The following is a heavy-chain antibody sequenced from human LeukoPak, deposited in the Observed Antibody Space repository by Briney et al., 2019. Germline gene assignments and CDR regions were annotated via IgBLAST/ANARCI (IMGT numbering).Heavy chain of an antibody. V-gene: IGHV4-59*08. CDR2: IYYSGST. Sequence: SETLSLTCTVSGGSISSYYWSWIRQPPGKGLEWIGYIYYSGSTNYNPSLKSRVTISVDTSKNQFSLKLSSVTAADTAVYYCARQRRSAMVRGAQSGWFDPWGQGTLVTVSS. J-gene: IGHJ5*02. CDR1: GGSISSYY. CDR3: ARQRRSAMVRGAQSGWFDP. D-gene: IGHD3-10*01.